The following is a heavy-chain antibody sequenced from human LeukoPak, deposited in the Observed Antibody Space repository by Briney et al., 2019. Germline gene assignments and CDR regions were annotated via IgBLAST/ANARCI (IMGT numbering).Heavy chain of an antibody. CDR2: ISGSADNT. CDR1: GFTLSSYA. V-gene: IGHV3-23*01. J-gene: IGHJ4*02. CDR3: AKQGFGC. Sequence: PGGSLRLSCTASGFTLSSYAMSGVRQAPGEGLEWVSTISGSADNTNYAEAVKGRFTISRDNSKNTMYLQMNSLRAEDTAVYYCAKQGFGCWGQGTLVTVSS.